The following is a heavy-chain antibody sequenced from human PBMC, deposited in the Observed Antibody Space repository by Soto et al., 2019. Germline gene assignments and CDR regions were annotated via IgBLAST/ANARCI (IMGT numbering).Heavy chain of an antibody. J-gene: IGHJ4*02. D-gene: IGHD1-7*01. V-gene: IGHV4-59*01. CDR1: GGSISSYY. Sequence: SETLSLTCTVSGGSISSYYWSWIRQPPGKGLEWIGYIYYSGSTNYNPSLKSRVTISVDTSKNQFSLKLSSVTAADTAVYYCARVDWNYACDYWGQGTLVTVSS. CDR2: IYYSGST. CDR3: ARVDWNYACDY.